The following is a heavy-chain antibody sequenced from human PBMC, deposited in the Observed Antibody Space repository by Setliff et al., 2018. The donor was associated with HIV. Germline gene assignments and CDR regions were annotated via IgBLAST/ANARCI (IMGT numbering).Heavy chain of an antibody. Sequence: ASVKVSCKASGYTLSHYFMHWVRQAPGQGLEWMGTINPDVGTTIYAQKFQGRVTITRNTFISTAYMELRGLRSDDTAVYYCARGWATGADSSPLDVWGKGTTVTVSS. CDR2: INPDVGTT. CDR1: GYTLSHYF. J-gene: IGHJ6*04. CDR3: ARGWATGADSSPLDV. D-gene: IGHD6-19*01. V-gene: IGHV1-46*01.